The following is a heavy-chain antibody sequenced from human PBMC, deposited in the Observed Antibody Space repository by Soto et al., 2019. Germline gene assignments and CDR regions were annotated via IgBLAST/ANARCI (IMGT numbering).Heavy chain of an antibody. CDR1: GYTFTIYC. CDR3: ARETEGICSSTSYYDLDD. D-gene: IGHD2-2*01. CDR2: ISAYNGNT. Sequence: ASVKVSCKASGYTFTIYCISWVRQAPGQGLEWMGWISAYNGNTNYAQKLKGRVTMTTDTSTSTAYMELRSLRSDDTAVYYCARETEGICSSTSYYDLDDWGKGTLVTVSS. J-gene: IGHJ4*02. V-gene: IGHV1-18*01.